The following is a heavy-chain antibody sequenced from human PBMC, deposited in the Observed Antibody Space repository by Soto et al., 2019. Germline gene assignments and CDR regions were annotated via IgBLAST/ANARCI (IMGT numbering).Heavy chain of an antibody. Sequence: HPGGSLRLSCAASGFTFSSYWMHWVRQAPGKGLEWVSRINPDGSRTTYADSVKGRFTISRDDAKNTLYLQMNSLRADDTAVYFCACVRLGSYDWFDPWGQGTQVTVSS. CDR2: INPDGSRT. V-gene: IGHV3-74*01. J-gene: IGHJ5*02. CDR3: ACVRLGSYDWFDP. CDR1: GFTFSSYW. D-gene: IGHD3-10*01.